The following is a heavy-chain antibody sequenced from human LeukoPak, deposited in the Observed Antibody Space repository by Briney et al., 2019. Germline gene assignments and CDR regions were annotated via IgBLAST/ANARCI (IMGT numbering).Heavy chain of an antibody. V-gene: IGHV1-2*02. CDR1: GYTFTGYY. CDR3: ARGLTVAGDYGMDV. Sequence: APVKVSCKASGYTFTGYYIHWVRPAPGQGLEWMGWINPNSGGTSYAQKFQGRVTMTRDTSISTAYMELSRLRSDDTAVYYCARGLTVAGDYGMDVWGQGTTVTVSS. J-gene: IGHJ6*02. CDR2: INPNSGGT. D-gene: IGHD6-19*01.